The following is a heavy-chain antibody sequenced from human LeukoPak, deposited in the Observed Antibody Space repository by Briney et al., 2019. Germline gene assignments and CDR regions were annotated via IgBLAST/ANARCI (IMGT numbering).Heavy chain of an antibody. D-gene: IGHD2-2*01. CDR3: ARDYHPIVVVPAGPWFDP. J-gene: IGHJ5*02. CDR2: ISAYNGNT. Sequence: ASVKVSFKASGYTFTSYGISWVRQAPGQGLEWMGWISAYNGNTNYAQKLQGRVTMTTDTSTSTAYMELRSLRSDDTAVYYCARDYHPIVVVPAGPWFDPWGQGTLVTVSS. CDR1: GYTFTSYG. V-gene: IGHV1-18*01.